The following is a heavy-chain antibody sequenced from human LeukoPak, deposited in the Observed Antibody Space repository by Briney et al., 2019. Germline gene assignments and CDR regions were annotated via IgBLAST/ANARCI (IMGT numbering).Heavy chain of an antibody. CDR3: ARDPYSGFFGAFDI. CDR2: IKPDGSVK. J-gene: IGHJ3*02. CDR1: GFTFSRYW. Sequence: GGSLRLSCAASGFTFSRYWMTWVRQTPGKGLEWVANIKPDGSVKYYVDSVKGRFTISRDNAKNSLYLQMNSLRAEDTAVYYCARDPYSGFFGAFDIWGQGTMVTVSS. V-gene: IGHV3-7*04. D-gene: IGHD5-12*01.